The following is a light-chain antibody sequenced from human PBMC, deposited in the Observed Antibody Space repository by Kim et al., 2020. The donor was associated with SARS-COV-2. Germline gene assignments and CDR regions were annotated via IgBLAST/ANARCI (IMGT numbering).Light chain of an antibody. CDR1: SSDVGSYNL. CDR2: EVS. J-gene: IGLJ3*02. CDR3: CPYAGCSTWV. Sequence: QSALTQPASVSGSPGQSITISCTETSSDVGSYNLVSWYQQHPGKAPKLMIYEVSKRPSGVSNRFSGSKSGNTASLTISGLQAEDEADYYCCPYAGCSTWVFGGGTQLTVL. V-gene: IGLV2-23*02.